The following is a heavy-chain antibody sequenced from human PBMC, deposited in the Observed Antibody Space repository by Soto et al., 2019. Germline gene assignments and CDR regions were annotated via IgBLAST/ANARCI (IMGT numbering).Heavy chain of an antibody. CDR3: ATHLVGATAIFDY. V-gene: IGHV4-39*01. J-gene: IGHJ4*02. CDR1: GGSISSSSYY. CDR2: IDYSGRT. D-gene: IGHD1-26*01. Sequence: SETLSLTCTVSGGSISSSSYYWGWIRQPPGKGLEWIGSIDYSGRTYYNPSLKSRVTISVDTSKNQFSLRLSSVTAADTAVYYCATHLVGATAIFDYWGQGTLVTVS.